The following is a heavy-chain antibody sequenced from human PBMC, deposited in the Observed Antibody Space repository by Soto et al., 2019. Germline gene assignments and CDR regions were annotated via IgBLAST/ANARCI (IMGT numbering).Heavy chain of an antibody. J-gene: IGHJ4*02. CDR2: ITNSGGST. CDR1: GFTFSSYA. V-gene: IGHV3-23*01. Sequence: GGSLRLSCAASGFTFSSYAMTWVRQAPGKGLEWVSTITNSGGSTYYADSVKGRFTISRDNSKNTLYLQMNSLRAEDTAVYYCAKGRGSGDYGNRFDYWGQGTLVTVSS. CDR3: AKGRGSGDYGNRFDY. D-gene: IGHD4-17*01.